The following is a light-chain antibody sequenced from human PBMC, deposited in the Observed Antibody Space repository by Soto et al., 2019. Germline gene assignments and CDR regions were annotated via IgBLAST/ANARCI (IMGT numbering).Light chain of an antibody. Sequence: DIQMTQSPSSLSASVGDRVTITCRASQGISHYLAWYQQKPGKVPSLLIFAASTLRSGVPSRFSGSGSGTDFTLTISSLQPEDVATYYCQEYNTAPLTFGGGTKVEIK. V-gene: IGKV1-27*01. CDR3: QEYNTAPLT. CDR1: QGISHY. CDR2: AAS. J-gene: IGKJ4*01.